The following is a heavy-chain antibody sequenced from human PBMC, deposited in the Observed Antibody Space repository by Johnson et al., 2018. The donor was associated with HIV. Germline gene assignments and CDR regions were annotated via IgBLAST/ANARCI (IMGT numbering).Heavy chain of an antibody. CDR2: ISYDGSNK. Sequence: QVQLVESGGGVVQPGRSLRLSCAASGFTFSSYAMHWVRQAPGKGLEWVAVISYDGSNKYYADSVKGRLTISRDNSKNTLYLQLNSLRAEDTAVYYCARSSGYYGTDAFDIWGQGTRFTVSS. D-gene: IGHD3-22*01. CDR1: GFTFSSYA. CDR3: ARSSGYYGTDAFDI. V-gene: IGHV3-30-3*01. J-gene: IGHJ3*02.